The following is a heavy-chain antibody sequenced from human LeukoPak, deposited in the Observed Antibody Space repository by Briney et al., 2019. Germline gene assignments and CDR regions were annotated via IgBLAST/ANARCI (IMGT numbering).Heavy chain of an antibody. D-gene: IGHD3-10*01. CDR3: ARSMVRGVIIPTAHY. J-gene: IGHJ4*02. CDR1: GYTFTGYY. V-gene: IGHV1-2*02. Sequence: ASVKVSCKASGYTFTGYYMHWARQAPGQGLEWMGWINPNSGGTNYAQKFQGRVTMTRDTSISTAYMELSRLRSDDTAVYYCARSMVRGVIIPTAHYWGQGTLVTVSS. CDR2: INPNSGGT.